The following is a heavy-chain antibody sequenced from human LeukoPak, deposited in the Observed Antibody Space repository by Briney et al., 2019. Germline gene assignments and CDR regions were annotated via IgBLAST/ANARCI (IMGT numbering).Heavy chain of an antibody. CDR1: GGTFSSYA. J-gene: IGHJ4*02. D-gene: IGHD5-18*01. V-gene: IGHV1-69*05. CDR2: TIPIFGTA. CDR3: ARGTRTSIQLWLSFDY. Sequence: SVKVSCKASGGTFSSYAISWVRQAPGQGLEWMGRTIPIFGTANYAQKFQGRVTITTDESTSTAYMELSSLRSEDTAVYYCARGTRTSIQLWLSFDYWGQGTLVTVSS.